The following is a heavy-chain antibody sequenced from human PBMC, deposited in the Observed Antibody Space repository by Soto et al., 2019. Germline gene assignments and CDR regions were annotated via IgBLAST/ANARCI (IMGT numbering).Heavy chain of an antibody. CDR3: ARDVDTAMVQYYYYGMDV. J-gene: IGHJ6*02. CDR1: GYTFTSYG. D-gene: IGHD5-18*01. V-gene: IGHV1-18*01. Sequence: QVQLVQSGAEVKKPGASVKVSCKASGYTFTSYGISWVRQAPGQGLEWMGWISAYNGNTNYAQKLQGRVTMTTDTSTSTAYMELRSLRSYDTAVYYCARDVDTAMVQYYYYGMDVWGQGTTVTVSS. CDR2: ISAYNGNT.